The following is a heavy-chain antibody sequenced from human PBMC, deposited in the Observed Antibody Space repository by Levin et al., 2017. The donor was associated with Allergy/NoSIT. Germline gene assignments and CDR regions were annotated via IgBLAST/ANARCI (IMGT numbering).Heavy chain of an antibody. CDR3: ARGEAAAIDY. J-gene: IGHJ4*02. CDR1: GYSISSGYY. CDR2: IYHSGST. V-gene: IGHV4-38-2*01. Sequence: PSETLSLTCAVSGYSISSGYYWGWIRQPPGKGLEWIGSIYHSGSTYYNPSLKSRVTISVDTSKNQFSLKLSSVTAADTAVYYCARGEAAAIDYWGQGTLVTVSS. D-gene: IGHD6-13*01.